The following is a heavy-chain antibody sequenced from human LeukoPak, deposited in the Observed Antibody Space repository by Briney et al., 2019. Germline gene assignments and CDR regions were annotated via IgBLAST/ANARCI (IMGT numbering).Heavy chain of an antibody. CDR3: ARDRGSYDFWSGYFRRLYYFDY. CDR1: GGSISSGGYY. J-gene: IGHJ4*02. D-gene: IGHD3-3*01. V-gene: IGHV4-31*11. Sequence: SETLSLTCAVSGGSISSGGYYWSWHRQHPGKGLEWVGYIYYSGSTYYNPSLKSRITISVYTTKNQFSLKLSSVAAAHTAVYYCARDRGSYDFWSGYFRRLYYFDYWGQGTLVTVSS. CDR2: IYYSGST.